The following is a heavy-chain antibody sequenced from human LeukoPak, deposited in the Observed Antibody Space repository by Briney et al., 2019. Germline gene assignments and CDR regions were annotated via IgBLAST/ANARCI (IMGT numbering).Heavy chain of an antibody. V-gene: IGHV4-34*01. Sequence: PSETLSLTCAVYGGSFSGYYWSWIRQPPGKGLEWIGEINHSGSTNYNPSLKSRVTISVDTSKNQFSLKLSSVTAADTAVYYCARATGNKVPPVYWGQGTLVTVSS. CDR3: ARATGNKVPPVY. CDR1: GGSFSGYY. J-gene: IGHJ4*02. D-gene: IGHD1-1*01. CDR2: INHSGST.